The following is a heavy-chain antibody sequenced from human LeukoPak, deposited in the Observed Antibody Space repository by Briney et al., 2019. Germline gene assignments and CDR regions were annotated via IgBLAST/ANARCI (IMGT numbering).Heavy chain of an antibody. V-gene: IGHV3-66*01. Sequence: GGSLRLSCAASGFTVSSNYMSWVRQAPGKGLEWVSVIYSGGSTYYADSVKGRFTISRDNSKNTLYLQMNSLRAEDTAVYYCAELGIAMIGGVWGKGTTVTISS. CDR1: GFTVSSNY. D-gene: IGHD3-10*02. CDR2: IYSGGST. CDR3: AELGIAMIGGV. J-gene: IGHJ6*04.